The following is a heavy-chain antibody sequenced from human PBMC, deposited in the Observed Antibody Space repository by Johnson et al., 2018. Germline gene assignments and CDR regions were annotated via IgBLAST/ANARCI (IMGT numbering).Heavy chain of an antibody. J-gene: IGHJ6*03. D-gene: IGHD2-15*01. V-gene: IGHV3-23*04. CDR2: ISGSGGRT. CDR3: PKELLAAGATYLV. Sequence: VQLVQSGGGLVQPGGSLRLSCAASGFTFSSYIMSWVRQAPGKGLEWVSAISGSGGRTYYADSVKGRFTISRDNSKNTMFLQMNSLRAEDTAVYYCPKELLAAGATYLVWGTGTTVTVS. CDR1: GFTFSSYI.